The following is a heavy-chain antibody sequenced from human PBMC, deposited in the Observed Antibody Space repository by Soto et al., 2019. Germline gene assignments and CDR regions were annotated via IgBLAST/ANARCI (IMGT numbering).Heavy chain of an antibody. D-gene: IGHD6-6*01. CDR2: IKSKTDGGTT. V-gene: IGHV3-15*01. CDR1: GFTFSNAW. Sequence: WGSLRLSCAASGFTFSNAWMSWVRQAPGKGLEWVGRIKSKTDGGTTDYAAPVKGRFTISRDDSKNTLYLQMNSLKTEDTAVYYCTTDRDSSSVDYWGQGTLVIVSS. CDR3: TTDRDSSSVDY. J-gene: IGHJ4*02.